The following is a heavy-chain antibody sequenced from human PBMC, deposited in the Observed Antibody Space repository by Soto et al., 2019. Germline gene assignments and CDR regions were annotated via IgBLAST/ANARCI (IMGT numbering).Heavy chain of an antibody. V-gene: IGHV3-33*01. CDR3: AREAGSTSSSYPAYYYYYGMDV. J-gene: IGHJ6*02. CDR1: GFTFSSYG. Sequence: GGSLRLSCAASGFTFSSYGMHWVRQAPGKGLEWVAVIWYDGSNKYYADSVKGRFTISRDNSKNTLYLQMNSLRAEDTAVYYCAREAGSTSSSYPAYYYYYGMDVWGQGTTVTVSS. CDR2: IWYDGSNK. D-gene: IGHD2-2*01.